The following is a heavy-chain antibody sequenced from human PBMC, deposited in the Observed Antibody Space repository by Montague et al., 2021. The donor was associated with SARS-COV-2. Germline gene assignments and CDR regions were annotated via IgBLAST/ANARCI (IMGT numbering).Heavy chain of an antibody. J-gene: IGHJ4*02. V-gene: IGHV4-39*01. Sequence: SETLSLTCTVSGASISSSGYYWGWIRQPPGKGLEWIGSIYYSGSTYYNPSLKSRVTISVDTSKNQFSLKLSSVTAADTAVYYCARSPRHYDFWSGYLPGHFDYWGQGTLVTVSS. CDR1: GASISSSGYY. D-gene: IGHD3-3*01. CDR2: IYYSGST. CDR3: ARSPRHYDFWSGYLPGHFDY.